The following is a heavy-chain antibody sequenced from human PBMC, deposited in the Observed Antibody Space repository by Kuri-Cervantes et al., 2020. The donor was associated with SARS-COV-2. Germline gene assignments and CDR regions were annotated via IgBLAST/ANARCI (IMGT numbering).Heavy chain of an antibody. V-gene: IGHV3-11*06. CDR1: GFSFTDYY. J-gene: IGHJ3*02. CDR3: AREGNEDAFET. CDR2: ISGSSSFT. Sequence: GGSLRLSCETSGFSFTDYYVSWIRQIPGGGLEWLSFISGSSSFTNSADSVKGRFTISKDNAKTSVYLQMTSLRAEDTAVFYCAREGNEDAFETCGQGTRVTVSS.